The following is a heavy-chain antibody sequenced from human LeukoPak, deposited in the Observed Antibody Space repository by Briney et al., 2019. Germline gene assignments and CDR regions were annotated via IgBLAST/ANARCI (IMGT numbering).Heavy chain of an antibody. CDR1: GFTFSSYS. D-gene: IGHD3-9*01. Sequence: GGSLRLSCAASGFTFSSYSMNWVRQAPGKGLEWVSSISSSSSYIYYADSVKGRFTISRDNAKNSLYLQMNSLRAEDTAVYYCARPLSVLRYFDLGYYYGMDVWGQGTTVTVSS. CDR2: ISSSSSYI. V-gene: IGHV3-21*01. J-gene: IGHJ6*02. CDR3: ARPLSVLRYFDLGYYYGMDV.